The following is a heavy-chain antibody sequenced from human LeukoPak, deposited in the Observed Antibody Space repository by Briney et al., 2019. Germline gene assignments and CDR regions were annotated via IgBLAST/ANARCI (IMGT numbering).Heavy chain of an antibody. CDR1: GYTFTSYY. CDR2: INPSGGST. J-gene: IGHJ4*02. V-gene: IGHV1-46*01. CDR3: ARAVAARRAVPNDY. Sequence: ASVKVSCKASGYTFTSYYMHWVRQAPGQGLEWMGIINPSGGSTSYAQKFQGRVTMTTDTSTSTAYMELRSLRSDDTAVYYCARAVAARRAVPNDYWGQGTLVTVSS. D-gene: IGHD6-6*01.